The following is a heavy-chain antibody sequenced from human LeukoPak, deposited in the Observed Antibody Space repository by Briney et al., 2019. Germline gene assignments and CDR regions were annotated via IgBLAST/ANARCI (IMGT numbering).Heavy chain of an antibody. D-gene: IGHD1-26*01. J-gene: IGHJ3*02. CDR2: ISSGSSYI. V-gene: IGHV3-21*01. Sequence: PGGSLRLSCAVSGFTFSSYSMNWVRQAPGKGLEWVSSISSGSSYIFYADSVKGRFTISRDNAKNSLYLQMNSLRAEDTAVYYCARQVGVDDAFDIWGQGTMVTISS. CDR1: GFTFSSYS. CDR3: ARQVGVDDAFDI.